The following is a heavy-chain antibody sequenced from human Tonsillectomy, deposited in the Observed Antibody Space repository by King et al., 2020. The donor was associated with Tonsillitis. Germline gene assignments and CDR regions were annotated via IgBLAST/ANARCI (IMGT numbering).Heavy chain of an antibody. V-gene: IGHV1-46*01. CDR3: ARGGVGTTLYYFDY. Sequence: QLVQSGAEVKKPGASVKVSCKASGYTFTSYYIHWVRQAPGQGLEWMGIINPSGGSTNYAQKFQGRVTMTRDTSTSTVYMELSSLRAEDTTVYYCARGGVGTTLYYFDYWGQGTLVTVSS. D-gene: IGHD1-26*01. J-gene: IGHJ4*02. CDR2: INPSGGST. CDR1: GYTFTSYY.